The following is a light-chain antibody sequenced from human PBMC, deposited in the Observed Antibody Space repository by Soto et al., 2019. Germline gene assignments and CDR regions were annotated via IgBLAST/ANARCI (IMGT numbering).Light chain of an antibody. CDR2: RSN. V-gene: IGLV1-47*01. CDR3: AAWDDSLSGPV. Sequence: QSVLTQPPSASGTPGQRVTISCSGRSSNVGSNYIYWFQQLPGTAPKLLMYRSNQRPSGVPDRFSGSKSGTSASLAISGLRSEDEADYYCAAWDDSLSGPVFGTGTKVTV. CDR1: SSNVGSNY. J-gene: IGLJ1*01.